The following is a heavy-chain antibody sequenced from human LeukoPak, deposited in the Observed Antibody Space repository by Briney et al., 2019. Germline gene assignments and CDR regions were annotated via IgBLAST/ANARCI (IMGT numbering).Heavy chain of an antibody. CDR3: ARAVAGLYFDY. D-gene: IGHD6-19*01. CDR1: GFIVSRND. Sequence: GGSLRLSCAVSGFIVSRNDMTWVRQAPGKGLELVSLLYSDGKTFYADSVKGRFTISRDNSKNTLNLQMNGLRADDTAVYYCARAVAGLYFDYWGQGTLVTVSS. J-gene: IGHJ4*02. V-gene: IGHV3-53*01. CDR2: LYSDGKT.